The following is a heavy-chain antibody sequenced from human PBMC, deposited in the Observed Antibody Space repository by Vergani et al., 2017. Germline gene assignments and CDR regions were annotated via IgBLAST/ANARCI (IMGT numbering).Heavy chain of an antibody. CDR2: IRSKNDGGTA. V-gene: IGHV3-15*02. Sequence: ESGPALVKPTQTLTLTCTFSGFSLTTYGMRVSWVRQAPGKGLEWIGRIRSKNDGGTADYAAPLKGRFTISRDDSKDSAFLLVNNLKTEDTAVYFCYTDYHDYWGQGTLVTVSS. D-gene: IGHD2-2*02. J-gene: IGHJ4*02. CDR3: YTDYHDY. CDR1: GFSLTTYGMRV.